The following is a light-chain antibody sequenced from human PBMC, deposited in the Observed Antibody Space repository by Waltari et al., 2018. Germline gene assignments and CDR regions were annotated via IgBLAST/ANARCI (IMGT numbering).Light chain of an antibody. Sequence: QLVLTQSPSASASLGASVKLTCTLSSGHSSNIIAWLQQQPGKGPRYLMKVNSDGSHRKGDEIPDRFSGSRSGAERYLTISSLQSEDEADYYCETGGHGTWVFGGGTKLTVL. V-gene: IGLV4-69*01. CDR1: SGHSSNI. CDR2: VNSDGSH. CDR3: ETGGHGTWV. J-gene: IGLJ3*02.